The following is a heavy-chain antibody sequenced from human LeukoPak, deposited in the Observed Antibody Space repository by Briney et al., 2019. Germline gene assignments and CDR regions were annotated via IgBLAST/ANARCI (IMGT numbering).Heavy chain of an antibody. V-gene: IGHV3-30*02. D-gene: IGHD6-13*01. Sequence: GGSLRLSCAASGFTFSRYGMHWVRQAPGKGLEWVAFIHYDGSNNYYADSVKGRFTISRDNSKNTLYLQMNTLRADDTAVYYCAKDHGSSDWYYFDYWGQGTLVTVSS. CDR2: IHYDGSNN. CDR3: AKDHGSSDWYYFDY. J-gene: IGHJ4*02. CDR1: GFTFSRYG.